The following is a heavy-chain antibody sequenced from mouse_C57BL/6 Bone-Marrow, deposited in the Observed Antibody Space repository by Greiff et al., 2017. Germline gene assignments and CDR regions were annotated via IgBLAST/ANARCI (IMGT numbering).Heavy chain of an antibody. CDR1: GYTFTDYN. CDR3: ARHHYGNSYCDY. J-gene: IGHJ2*01. D-gene: IGHD2-1*01. Sequence: VQLKESGPELVKPGASVKIPCKASGYTFTDYNMDWVKQSHGKSLEWIGDINPNNGGTIYNQKFKGKATLTVDKSSSTADMELRSLTSEDTAVYYWARHHYGNSYCDYWGQGTTLTVSS. CDR2: INPNNGGT. V-gene: IGHV1-18*01.